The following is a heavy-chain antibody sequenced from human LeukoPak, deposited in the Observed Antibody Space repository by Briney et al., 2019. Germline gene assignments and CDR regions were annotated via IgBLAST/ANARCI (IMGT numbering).Heavy chain of an antibody. CDR1: GYTFSNYA. D-gene: IGHD2-2*01. CDR3: ARDLRDIVGAPAVPDAFDI. CDR2: IGAYNGNP. J-gene: IGHJ3*02. Sequence: ASVKVSCKASGYTFSNYAISWVRQAPGQGLEWMGWIGAYNGNPDYTQSLQGRVTMTTDTSTSTAYMELRSLRSDDTAVYYCARDLRDIVGAPAVPDAFDIWGQGTMVTVSS. V-gene: IGHV1-18*01.